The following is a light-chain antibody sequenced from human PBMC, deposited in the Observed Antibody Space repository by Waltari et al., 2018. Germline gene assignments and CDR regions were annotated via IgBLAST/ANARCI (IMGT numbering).Light chain of an antibody. V-gene: IGLV4-69*01. CDR3: QTGGHGTWV. Sequence: QLVLTQSPPASASLGASVKLTCTLSSGHSSNVLAWHQQQPEKGPRYLMKVNSEGSHRKGDDIPDRFSGSRSGAERYLTIASLQSEDEADYYCQTGGHGTWVFGGGTKLTVL. CDR1: SGHSSNV. CDR2: VNSEGSH. J-gene: IGLJ3*02.